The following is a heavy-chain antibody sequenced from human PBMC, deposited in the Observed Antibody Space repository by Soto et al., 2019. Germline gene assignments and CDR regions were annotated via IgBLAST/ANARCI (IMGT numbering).Heavy chain of an antibody. J-gene: IGHJ4*02. CDR2: ISSSTSHT. D-gene: IGHD6-13*01. CDR1: GFTFSDYY. CDR3: ASGRGAAADYFDF. V-gene: IGHV3-11*05. Sequence: QVQLVESGGGLVKPGGSLRLSCAVSGFTFSDYYMTWFRQAPGKGREWVSYISSSTSHTNYADSVKGRFTISRDNAKNSLFLQMNSLRAEDTAVYYCASGRGAAADYFDFWGQGTLVTVSS.